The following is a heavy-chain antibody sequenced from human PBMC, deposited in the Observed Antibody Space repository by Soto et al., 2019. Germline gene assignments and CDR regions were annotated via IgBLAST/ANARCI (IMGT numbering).Heavy chain of an antibody. Sequence: PSVKVSCKASGYTFTSYGISWVRQAPGQGLEWMGWISAYNGNTNYAQKLQGRVTMTTDTSTSTAYMELRSLRSDDTAVYYCATVPGYSSGWYLGYWGQGTLVTVSS. CDR1: GYTFTSYG. CDR2: ISAYNGNT. J-gene: IGHJ4*02. V-gene: IGHV1-18*01. D-gene: IGHD6-19*01. CDR3: ATVPGYSSGWYLGY.